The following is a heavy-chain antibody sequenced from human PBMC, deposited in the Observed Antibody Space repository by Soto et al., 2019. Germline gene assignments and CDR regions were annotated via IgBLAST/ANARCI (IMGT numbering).Heavy chain of an antibody. D-gene: IGHD2-8*01. CDR1: GFTFISHS. CDR2: ISSSSSKI. CDR3: ARWSGHCSNGVCVGLYFYYNGMDV. Sequence: EAQLVESGGGLVKSGGSLRLSCAASGFTFISHSMNWVRQAPGKGLEWVSSISSSSSKIYYADSVKGRFTISRDNAKNSLYLQMNSLRADDTAVYYCARWSGHCSNGVCVGLYFYYNGMDVWGQGTTVIVSS. V-gene: IGHV3-21*01. J-gene: IGHJ6*02.